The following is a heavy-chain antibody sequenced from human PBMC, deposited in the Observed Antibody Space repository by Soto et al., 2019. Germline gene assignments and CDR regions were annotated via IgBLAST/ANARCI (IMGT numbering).Heavy chain of an antibody. CDR2: GKSKTDGATT. V-gene: IGHV3-15*01. CDR1: GFTFINAW. Sequence: EVQLVESGGGLGKPGGSLRLSCAASGFTFINAWMTLVLQTPGKGLEWVGRGKSKTDGATTDYAAPVKGRFTISRDDSKNTLYLQINSLKTEDTAVYYCATDAYYDTSGYWFWGRGTLVTVSS. CDR3: ATDAYYDTSGYWF. D-gene: IGHD3-22*01. J-gene: IGHJ4*02.